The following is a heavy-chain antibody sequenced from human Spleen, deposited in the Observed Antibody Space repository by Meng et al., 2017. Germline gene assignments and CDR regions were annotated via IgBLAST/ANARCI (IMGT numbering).Heavy chain of an antibody. CDR1: GGSFSDYY. J-gene: IGHJ4*02. CDR3: ARGPTTMAHDFDY. CDR2: INHSGST. V-gene: IGHV4-34*01. D-gene: IGHD4-11*01. Sequence: QAQVPQGGAVLLKPSETLSLTCVVSGGSFSDYYWSWIRQPPGKGLEWIGEINHSGSTNYNPSLESRATISVDTSQNNLSLKLSSVTAADSAVYYCARGPTTMAHDFDYWGQGTLVTVSS.